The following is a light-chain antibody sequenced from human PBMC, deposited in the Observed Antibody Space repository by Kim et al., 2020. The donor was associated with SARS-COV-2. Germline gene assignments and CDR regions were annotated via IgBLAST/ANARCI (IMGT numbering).Light chain of an antibody. CDR3: QQRNSWPPAVT. CDR2: DAS. Sequence: PGDTPTPSCRASQNIDTYLAWYQQRPGQAPRLLVFDASIRAAGVPDRFSGSGSGTDFTLTISSLEPEDFSIYYCQQRNSWPPAVTFGGGTKVDIK. J-gene: IGKJ4*01. CDR1: QNIDTY. V-gene: IGKV3-11*01.